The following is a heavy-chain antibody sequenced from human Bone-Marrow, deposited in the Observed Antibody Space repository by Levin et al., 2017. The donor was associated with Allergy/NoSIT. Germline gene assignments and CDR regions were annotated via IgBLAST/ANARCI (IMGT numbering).Heavy chain of an antibody. CDR3: ARGLTLQTGRFDS. CDR1: GGSLSDNY. D-gene: IGHD1-1*01. J-gene: IGHJ4*02. V-gene: IGHV4-34*01. CDR2: ISHAGNT. Sequence: TSETLSLTCAVYGGSLSDNYWSWIRQPPGKGLEWIGEISHAGNTNYNPSLKSRVTLSVDTSKNQFSLSLTSVTAADTAVFYCARGLTLQTGRFDSWGQGTLVTVSS.